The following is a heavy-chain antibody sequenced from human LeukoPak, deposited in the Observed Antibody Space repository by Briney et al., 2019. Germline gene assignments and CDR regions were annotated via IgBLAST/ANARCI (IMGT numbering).Heavy chain of an antibody. CDR2: SDPEDGET. D-gene: IGHD3-22*01. Sequence: ASVKVSCKVSGYTLTELSMHWVRQAPGKGLEWMGGSDPEDGETIYAQKFQGRVTMTEDTSTDTAYMELSSLRSEDTAVYYCATWGYYDSSGSSSFDYWGQGTLVTVSS. J-gene: IGHJ4*02. CDR3: ATWGYYDSSGSSSFDY. CDR1: GYTLTELS. V-gene: IGHV1-24*01.